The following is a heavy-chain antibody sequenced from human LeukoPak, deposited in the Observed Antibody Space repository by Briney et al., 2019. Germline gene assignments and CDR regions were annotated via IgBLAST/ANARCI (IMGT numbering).Heavy chain of an antibody. CDR2: ISRSSDTI. V-gene: IGHV3-48*04. D-gene: IGHD4-17*01. CDR3: ARDTVFDY. CDR1: GFTFSDYS. Sequence: GGSLRLSCAASGFTFSDYSLNWVRQAPGKGLKWVSYISRSSDTIFYADSVKGRFTISRDNAKNSLYLQMNSLRAEDTAVYYCARDTVFDYWGQGTLVTVSS. J-gene: IGHJ4*02.